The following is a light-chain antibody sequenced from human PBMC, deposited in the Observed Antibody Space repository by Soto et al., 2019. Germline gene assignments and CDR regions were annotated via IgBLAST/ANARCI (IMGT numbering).Light chain of an antibody. CDR2: GAS. CDR3: HQYAASPLT. V-gene: IGKV3-20*01. J-gene: IGKJ4*01. Sequence: EIVLTQSPGTLSLSPGESTTLSCRASQSVGRNFLAWYQQKRGRAPRLLIHGASYRATGIPDRFSGSGSETDFTLTIGRLEPEDSAVYYCHQYAASPLTFGGGTKIEIK. CDR1: QSVGRNF.